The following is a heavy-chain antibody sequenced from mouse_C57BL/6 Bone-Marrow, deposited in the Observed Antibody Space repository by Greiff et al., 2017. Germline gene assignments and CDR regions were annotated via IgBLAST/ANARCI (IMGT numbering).Heavy chain of an antibody. Sequence: VQLQQPGAELVRPGTSVKLSCKASGYTFTSYWMHWVKQRPGQGLEWIGMIDPSDSYTNYNQKFKGKATLTVDTSSSTSYMQLSSLTSEDSAVYYCARRTTVRGDYWGQGTTLTVSS. J-gene: IGHJ2*01. CDR3: ARRTTVRGDY. CDR2: IDPSDSYT. V-gene: IGHV1-59*01. D-gene: IGHD1-1*01. CDR1: GYTFTSYW.